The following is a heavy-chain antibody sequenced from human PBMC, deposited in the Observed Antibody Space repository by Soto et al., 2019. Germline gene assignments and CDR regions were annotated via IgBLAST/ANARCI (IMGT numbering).Heavy chain of an antibody. J-gene: IGHJ6*02. CDR1: GFTFSTYS. CDR3: AREYTAWPLAYGSDA. Sequence: GGSLRLSCVGSGFTFSTYSINWVRQAPGKGLEWVSSISSRSDIYYADSVKGRFTISRDNAKNSVSLQMNSLRAEDTAVYYCAREYTAWPLAYGSDAWGQGTTVTVSS. CDR2: ISSRSDI. D-gene: IGHD2-2*02. V-gene: IGHV3-21*01.